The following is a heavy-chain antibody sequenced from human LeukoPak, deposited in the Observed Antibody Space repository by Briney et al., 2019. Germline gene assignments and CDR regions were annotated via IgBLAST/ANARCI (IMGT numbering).Heavy chain of an antibody. CDR3: ARARTHAGVFDP. CDR1: GGSISSYY. Sequence: KASETLSLTCTVSGGSISSYYWSWIRQPPGKGLKWIGYIYYSGSTNYNPSLKSRVTISVDTSKNQFSLKLSSVTAADTAVYYCARARTHAGVFDPWGQGTLVTVSS. V-gene: IGHV4-59*01. CDR2: IYYSGST. J-gene: IGHJ5*02.